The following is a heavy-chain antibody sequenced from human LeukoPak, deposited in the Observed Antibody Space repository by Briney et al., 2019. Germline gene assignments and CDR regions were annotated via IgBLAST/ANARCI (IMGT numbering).Heavy chain of an antibody. CDR1: GGSISSSSYY. D-gene: IGHD1-1*01. V-gene: IGHV4-39*01. Sequence: SETLSLTCTVSGGSISSSSYYWGWIRQPPGKGLEWIGSIYYSGSTYYNPSLKSRVTISVDTSKNQFSLKLNSVTAADTAAYFCARSLLWPTGTFEIWGQGTMVTV. CDR3: ARSLLWPTGTFEI. CDR2: IYYSGST. J-gene: IGHJ3*02.